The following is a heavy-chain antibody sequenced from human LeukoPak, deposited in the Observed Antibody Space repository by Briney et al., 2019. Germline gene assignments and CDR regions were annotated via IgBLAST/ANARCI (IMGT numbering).Heavy chain of an antibody. J-gene: IGHJ4*02. Sequence: GGSLRLSCAASGFTFSSYGRHWVRQSPGKGLEGVAVIWYDGSIKRYADSVKGRITISRDDSKNTLYLQVDSLRAEDTAVYYCARDIGSNGNYHFDYWGQGTLVTVSS. V-gene: IGHV3-33*01. CDR2: IWYDGSIK. CDR3: ARDIGSNGNYHFDY. D-gene: IGHD4-17*01. CDR1: GFTFSSYG.